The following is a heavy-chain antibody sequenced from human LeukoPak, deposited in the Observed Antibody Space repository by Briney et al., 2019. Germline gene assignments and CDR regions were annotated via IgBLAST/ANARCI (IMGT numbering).Heavy chain of an antibody. CDR2: INHSGST. CDR3: ARVPARRVVTTPTYFDF. V-gene: IGHV4-34*01. D-gene: IGHD2-21*02. CDR1: GGSFSGYY. J-gene: IGHJ4*02. Sequence: KPSETLSLTCAVYGGSFSGYYWSWIRQPPGKGLEWIGEINHSGSTNYNPSLRSRVTISVDTSKNQFSLKLSSVTAADTAVYYCARVPARRVVTTPTYFDFWGQGTLVTVSS.